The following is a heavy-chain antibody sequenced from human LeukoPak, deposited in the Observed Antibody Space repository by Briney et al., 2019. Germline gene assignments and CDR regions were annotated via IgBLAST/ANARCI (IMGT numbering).Heavy chain of an antibody. D-gene: IGHD3-22*01. CDR2: ISSSSSTI. CDR3: AKDQYYYDSSGYPIDY. V-gene: IGHV3-48*01. Sequence: GGSLRLSCAASGFTFSSYEMNWVRQAPGKGLEWVSYISSSSSTIYYADSVKGRFTISRDNAKNSLYLQMNSLRAEDTAVYYCAKDQYYYDSSGYPIDYWGQGTLVTVSS. CDR1: GFTFSSYE. J-gene: IGHJ4*02.